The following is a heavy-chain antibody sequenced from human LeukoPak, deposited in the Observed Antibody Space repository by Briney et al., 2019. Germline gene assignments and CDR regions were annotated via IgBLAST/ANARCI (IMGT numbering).Heavy chain of an antibody. J-gene: IGHJ2*01. CDR1: GYTFTSYY. D-gene: IGHD6-6*01. Sequence: ASVKVSCKASGYTFTSYYMHWVRQGPGQGLEWMGIINPSGGSTSYAQKFQGRVTMTRDTSTNTVYMELSSLRSEDTAVFYCVRGASSIAALNPFWYFDLWGRGTLVAVSS. CDR3: VRGASSIAALNPFWYFDL. V-gene: IGHV1-46*01. CDR2: INPSGGST.